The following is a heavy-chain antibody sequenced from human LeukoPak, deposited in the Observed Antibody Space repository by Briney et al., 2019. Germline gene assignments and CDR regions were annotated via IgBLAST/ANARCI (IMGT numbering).Heavy chain of an antibody. CDR1: GGSVSSGSYY. J-gene: IGHJ5*02. CDR3: ARSRAFNSGAFDP. D-gene: IGHD1-26*01. Sequence: PSGTLSLTCTVSGGSVSSGSYYWSWIRQPPGKGLEWIGYIYYSGSTNYNPSLKSRVTISVDTSKNQFSLKLSSVTAADTAVYYCARSRAFNSGAFDPWGQGSLVTVSS. CDR2: IYYSGST. V-gene: IGHV4-61*01.